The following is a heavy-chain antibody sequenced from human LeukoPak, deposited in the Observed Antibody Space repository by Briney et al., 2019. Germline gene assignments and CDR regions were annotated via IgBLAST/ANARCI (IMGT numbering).Heavy chain of an antibody. Sequence: SETLSLTCTVSGGSITSGGYYWSWIRQPPGKGLEWIAYIYHSGNVYESANTFYNPSLKSRVHISIDRSKNQFFLNLDSVTAADTAVYYCARDLYSDVNHFDYWGQGTLVTVSS. D-gene: IGHD4-17*01. CDR2: IYHSGNVYESANT. CDR1: GGSITSGGYY. V-gene: IGHV4-30-2*01. CDR3: ARDLYSDVNHFDY. J-gene: IGHJ4*02.